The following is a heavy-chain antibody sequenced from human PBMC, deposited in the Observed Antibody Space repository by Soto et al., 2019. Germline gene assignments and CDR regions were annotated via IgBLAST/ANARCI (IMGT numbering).Heavy chain of an antibody. J-gene: IGHJ6*02. CDR2: ISPRSGSA. V-gene: IGHV1-2*02. Sequence: ASVKVSCKASGYTFSDYYIHWVRQAPGQGLEWMGWISPRSGSANFAQRFQGRVSMTRDTSITTAYMDLRRLKSDDTAVYYCARDDGDFWSGYYPLYYGMDVWGQGTTVTVSS. CDR3: ARDDGDFWSGYYPLYYGMDV. CDR1: GYTFSDYY. D-gene: IGHD3-3*01.